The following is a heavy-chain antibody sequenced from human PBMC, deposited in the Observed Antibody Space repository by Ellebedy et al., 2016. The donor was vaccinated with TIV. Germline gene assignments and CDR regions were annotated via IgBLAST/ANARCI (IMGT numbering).Heavy chain of an antibody. J-gene: IGHJ5*02. V-gene: IGHV1-24*01. Sequence: AASVKVSCKVSGYTLTELSMHWVRQAPGKGLEWMGGFDPEDGETIYAQKFQGRVTMTEDTSTDTAYMELSSLRSEDTAVYYCATDGRGGNWFDPWGQGTLVTVSS. CDR3: ATDGRGGNWFDP. CDR2: FDPEDGET. D-gene: IGHD3-3*01. CDR1: GYTLTELS.